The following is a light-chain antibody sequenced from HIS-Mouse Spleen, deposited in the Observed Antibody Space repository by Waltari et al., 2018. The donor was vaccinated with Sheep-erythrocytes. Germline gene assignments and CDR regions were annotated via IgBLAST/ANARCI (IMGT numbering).Light chain of an antibody. J-gene: IGKJ4*01. CDR1: QSVLYSSNNKNY. CDR3: QQYYSTLT. CDR2: WAS. V-gene: IGKV4-1*01. Sequence: DIVMTQSPDSLAVSLGERATINCKSSQSVLYSSNNKNYLAWYQQKPGQPPKLLIYWASTREAGVPDRFSGSGSGTDFTLTISILQAEDVAFYYCQQYYSTLTFGGGTKVEIK.